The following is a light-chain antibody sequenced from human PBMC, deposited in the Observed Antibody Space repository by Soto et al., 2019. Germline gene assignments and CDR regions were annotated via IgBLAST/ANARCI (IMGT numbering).Light chain of an antibody. J-gene: IGKJ5*01. CDR1: QSVSRY. CDR3: ENYGRSPIT. Sequence: EIVFTHSPGNLSLSPGDRGTLSCKASQSVSRYLAWYQQKPGQAPRLLIYDASNRATGIPVRFSGRGSGTDCTLTISRLEPEECALDDCENYGRSPITVCDGTRLEVK. V-gene: IGKV3-20*01. CDR2: DAS.